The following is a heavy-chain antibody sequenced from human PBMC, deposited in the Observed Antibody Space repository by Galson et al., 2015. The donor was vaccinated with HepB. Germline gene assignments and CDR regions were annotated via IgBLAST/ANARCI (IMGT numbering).Heavy chain of an antibody. J-gene: IGHJ4*02. D-gene: IGHD6-19*01. CDR3: ARGSSDWYGIDY. Sequence: SLRLSCAASGFTFSSYSMNWVRQAPGKGLEWVSSISSSSSYIYYADSVQGRFTISRDNAKNTLFLQMNSLSADDTAVYYCARGSSDWYGIDYWGQGILVTVSS. V-gene: IGHV3-21*01. CDR2: ISSSSSYI. CDR1: GFTFSSYS.